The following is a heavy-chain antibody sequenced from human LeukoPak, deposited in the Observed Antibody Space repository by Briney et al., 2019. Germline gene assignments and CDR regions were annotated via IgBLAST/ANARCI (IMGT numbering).Heavy chain of an antibody. CDR3: AKRGDSSSWLD. V-gene: IGHV3-23*01. CDR1: GFIFSSYA. CDR2: ISGSGGST. D-gene: IGHD6-13*01. Sequence: GGSLRLSCAASGFIFSSYAMSWVRQAPGKGLEWVSAISGSGGSTYYADSVKGRFTISRDNSKNTLYLQMNSLRAEDTAVYYCAKRGDSSSWLDWGQGTLVTVSS. J-gene: IGHJ4*02.